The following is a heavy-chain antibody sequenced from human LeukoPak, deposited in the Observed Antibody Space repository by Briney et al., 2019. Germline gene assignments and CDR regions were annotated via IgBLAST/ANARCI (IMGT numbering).Heavy chain of an antibody. CDR3: ARDQPYSISSGEYYFDY. D-gene: IGHD6-6*01. CDR2: ISSSSSYV. Sequence: PSGTLRLTCAASGSTFSSHSMSWVRQAPGKGLEWVSSISSSSSYVYCADSVKARSTISRDNAKNSLYLQMNSLRAEDTAVYYGARDQPYSISSGEYYFDYWGQGTLVTVSS. V-gene: IGHV3-21*01. J-gene: IGHJ4*02. CDR1: GSTFSSHS.